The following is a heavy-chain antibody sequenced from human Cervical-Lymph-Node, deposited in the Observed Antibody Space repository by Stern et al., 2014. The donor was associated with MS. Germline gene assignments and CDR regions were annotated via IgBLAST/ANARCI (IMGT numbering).Heavy chain of an antibody. CDR3: AKGSYSSGWTNPPDFRD. Sequence: EVQLVESGGGLVQPGRSLRLSCAASGFTFDDYAMHWVRQAPGKGLEWVSGLNWNGGSIGYADSVKGRFTISRDNAKSSLYLQMNSLRPEDTAFYYCAKGSYSSGWTNPPDFRDWGQGTLVTVSS. CDR2: LNWNGGSI. D-gene: IGHD6-19*01. J-gene: IGHJ4*02. V-gene: IGHV3-9*01. CDR1: GFTFDDYA.